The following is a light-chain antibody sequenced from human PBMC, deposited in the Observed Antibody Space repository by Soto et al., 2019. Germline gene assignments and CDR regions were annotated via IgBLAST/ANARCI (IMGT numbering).Light chain of an antibody. J-gene: IGKJ3*01. CDR2: DAS. CDR1: QDITNY. CDR3: QQYDNLPFT. V-gene: IGKV1-33*01. Sequence: DIQMTQSPSSLSASVRDRVTITCQACQDITNYLNWYQQKPGKAPKLLICDASNLEPGVPSRFSGSGSGTDFTFTISSLQPEDIATYYCQQYDNLPFTFGPGTKVDIK.